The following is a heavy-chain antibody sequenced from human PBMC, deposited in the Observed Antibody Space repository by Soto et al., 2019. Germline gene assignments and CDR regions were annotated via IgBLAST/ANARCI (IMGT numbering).Heavy chain of an antibody. J-gene: IGHJ4*02. V-gene: IGHV5-10-1*01. CDR2: IDPSDSQT. Sequence: GESLKISCKGSGYSFAGYWITWVRQKPGKGLEWMGRIDPSDSQTYYSPSFRGHVTISVTKSITTVFLQWSSLRASDTAMYYCARQIYDSDTGPNFQYYFDSWGQGTQVTVSS. CDR1: GYSFAGYW. D-gene: IGHD3-22*01. CDR3: ARQIYDSDTGPNFQYYFDS.